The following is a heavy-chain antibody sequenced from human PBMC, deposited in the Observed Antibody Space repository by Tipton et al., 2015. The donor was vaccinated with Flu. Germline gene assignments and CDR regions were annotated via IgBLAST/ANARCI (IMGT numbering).Heavy chain of an antibody. V-gene: IGHV1-69*13. Sequence: QLVQSGAEVKKPGASVKVSCKASGYTFTSYGISWVRQAPGQGLEWMGGIIPIFGTANYAQKFQGRVTITADESTSTAYMELSSLRSEDTAVYYCARDLDCSSTSCYGYFDYWGQGTLVTVSS. D-gene: IGHD2-2*01. CDR3: ARDLDCSSTSCYGYFDY. J-gene: IGHJ4*02. CDR1: GYTFTSYG. CDR2: IIPIFGTA.